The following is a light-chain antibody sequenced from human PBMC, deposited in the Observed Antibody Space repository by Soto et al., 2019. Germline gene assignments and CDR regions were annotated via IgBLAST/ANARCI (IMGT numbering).Light chain of an antibody. J-gene: IGKJ3*01. CDR3: QQYNNWPPYA. V-gene: IGKV1-27*01. Sequence: DIQMTQSPSSLSASVGDRVTITCRASQGISSYLAWYQQKPGKVPQLLISGAYTLRSGVPSRFSGRGSGTEFTRTISNLPSENSAVYYGQQYNNWPPYAFGPRTNVEI. CDR2: GAY. CDR1: QGISSY.